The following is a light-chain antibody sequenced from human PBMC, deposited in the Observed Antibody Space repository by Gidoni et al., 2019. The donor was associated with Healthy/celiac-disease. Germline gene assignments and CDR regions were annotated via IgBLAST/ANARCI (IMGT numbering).Light chain of an antibody. CDR2: WAS. J-gene: IGKJ1*01. V-gene: IGKV4-1*01. CDR3: QQYYSTPWT. Sequence: IVMTQSPDSLAVSLDERATINCKSSQSVLYSSNNKNYLAWYQQKPGQPPKLLIYWASTLESGVPDRFSGSGSGTDFTLTISSLQAEDVAVYYCQQYYSTPWTFGQGTKVEIK. CDR1: QSVLYSSNNKNY.